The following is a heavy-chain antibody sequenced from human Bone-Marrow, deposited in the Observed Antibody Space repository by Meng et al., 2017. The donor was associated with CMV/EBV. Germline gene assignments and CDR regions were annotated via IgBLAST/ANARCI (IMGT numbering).Heavy chain of an antibody. CDR3: ARSPTIFGVASGGGMDV. D-gene: IGHD3-3*01. Sequence: SVKVSCKASGGTFSSYAISWVRQAPGQGLEWMGGIIPILGIANYAQKFQGRVTITADKSTSTAYMELSSLRSEDTAVYYCARSPTIFGVASGGGMDVWGQGTLVTVSS. CDR1: GGTFSSYA. V-gene: IGHV1-69*10. CDR2: IIPILGIA. J-gene: IGHJ4*02.